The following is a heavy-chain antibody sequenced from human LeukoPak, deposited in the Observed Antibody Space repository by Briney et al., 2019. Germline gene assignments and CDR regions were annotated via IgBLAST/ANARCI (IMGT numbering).Heavy chain of an antibody. CDR2: ILYDGSNK. J-gene: IGHJ3*02. V-gene: IGHV3-30*04. CDR3: ARDISLGATYAFDI. CDR1: GFTLRNHS. Sequence: GGSLRLSRAASGFTLRNHSIHWVPQAPAKGRERGSVILYDGSNKNCADVVKRRFNIYRDNDKNSLYLQMNSLRAQDMALYYCARDISLGATYAFDIWGQGTMVTVSS. D-gene: IGHD1-26*01.